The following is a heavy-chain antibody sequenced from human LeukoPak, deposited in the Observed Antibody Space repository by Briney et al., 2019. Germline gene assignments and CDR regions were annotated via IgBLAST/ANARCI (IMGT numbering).Heavy chain of an antibody. CDR3: ARHIAVAGPNY. CDR1: GFTVSSNY. V-gene: IGHV3-66*04. CDR2: IYSGGST. J-gene: IGHJ4*02. Sequence: GGSLRLSCAAAGFTVSSNYMSWVRQAPGKGLEWVSVIYSGGSTYYADSVKGRFTISRDNSKNTLYLQMNSLRAGDTAVYYCARHIAVAGPNYWGQGTLVTVSS. D-gene: IGHD6-19*01.